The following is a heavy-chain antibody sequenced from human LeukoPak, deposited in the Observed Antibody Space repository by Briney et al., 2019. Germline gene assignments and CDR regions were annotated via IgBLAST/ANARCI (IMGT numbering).Heavy chain of an antibody. CDR3: ARVHRDFWSRYQLQH. J-gene: IGHJ1*01. CDR1: GYTFTGYY. V-gene: IGHV1-2*02. D-gene: IGHD3-3*01. CDR2: INPNSGGT. Sequence: ASVKVSCKASGYTFTGYYMHWVRQAPGQGLEWMGWINPNSGGTNYAQKFQGRVTMTRDTSISTAYMELSRLRSDDTAVYYCARVHRDFWSRYQLQHWGQGTLVTVSS.